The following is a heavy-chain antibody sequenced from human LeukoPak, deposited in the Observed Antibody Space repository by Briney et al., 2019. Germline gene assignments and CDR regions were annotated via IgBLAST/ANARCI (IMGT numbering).Heavy chain of an antibody. CDR1: GYTFTAYY. CDR2: INPNSGGT. Sequence: ASVKVSCKASGYTFTAYYMHWVRQAPGQGLEWMGWINPNSGGTNYAQKFQGRVTMTRDTSISTAYMELSRLRSDDTAVYYCARDPSSQDYGDYDFDYWGQGTLVTVSS. J-gene: IGHJ4*02. CDR3: ARDPSSQDYGDYDFDY. D-gene: IGHD4-17*01. V-gene: IGHV1-2*02.